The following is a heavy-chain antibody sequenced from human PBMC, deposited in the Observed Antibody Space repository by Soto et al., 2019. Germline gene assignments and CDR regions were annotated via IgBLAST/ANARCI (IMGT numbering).Heavy chain of an antibody. Sequence: QVQLVESGGGVVQPGRSMRLSCAASGFTFSSYGMHWVRQAPGKGLEWVAVIWYDGSNKYYADSVKGRFTISRDNSKNTLYLQMNSLRAEDTAVYYCPRVAAAAGSFDYWGQGTLVTVSS. CDR3: PRVAAAAGSFDY. CDR1: GFTFSSYG. V-gene: IGHV3-33*01. D-gene: IGHD6-13*01. CDR2: IWYDGSNK. J-gene: IGHJ4*02.